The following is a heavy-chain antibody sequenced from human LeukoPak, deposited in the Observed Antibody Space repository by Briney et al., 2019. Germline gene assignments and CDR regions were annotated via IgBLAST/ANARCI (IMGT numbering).Heavy chain of an antibody. J-gene: IGHJ4*02. Sequence: RASVKVSCKASGYTFISYGISWVRQAPGQGLEWMGWISAYNGNTNYAQKLQDRVTMTTDTSTSTAYMELRSLRSDDTAVYYCARGMGIYGTVSYSYYFDYWGQGTLVTVSS. CDR3: ARGMGIYGTVSYSYYFDY. V-gene: IGHV1-18*01. CDR1: GYTFISYG. CDR2: ISAYNGNT. D-gene: IGHD3-16*01.